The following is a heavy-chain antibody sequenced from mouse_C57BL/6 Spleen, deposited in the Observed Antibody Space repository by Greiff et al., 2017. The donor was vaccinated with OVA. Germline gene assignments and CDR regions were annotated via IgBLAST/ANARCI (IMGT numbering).Heavy chain of an antibody. D-gene: IGHD3-3*01. Sequence: EVMLVESGGDLVKPGGSLKLSCAASGFTFSSYGMSWVRQTPDKRLEWVATISSGGSYTYYPDSVKGRFTISRDNAKNTLYLQMSSLKSEDTAMYYCARHAGDSDWFDYWGQGTTLTVSS. CDR3: ARHAGDSDWFDY. CDR2: ISSGGSYT. CDR1: GFTFSSYG. V-gene: IGHV5-6*01. J-gene: IGHJ2*01.